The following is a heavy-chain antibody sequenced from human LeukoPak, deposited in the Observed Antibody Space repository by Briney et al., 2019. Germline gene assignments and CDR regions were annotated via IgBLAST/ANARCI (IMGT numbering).Heavy chain of an antibody. CDR1: GASTTSYY. J-gene: IGHJ4*02. CDR2: IYSDGTT. D-gene: IGHD2-15*01. Sequence: SETLSLTCSVSGASTTSYYWNWIRQAPGKGLEWIGYIYSDGTTSYSPSLRSRVTISIDTSRNQFSLKLSSVTAADAAVYYCARVSGGGNFLDYWGQGTLVTVSS. V-gene: IGHV4-59*01. CDR3: ARVSGGGNFLDY.